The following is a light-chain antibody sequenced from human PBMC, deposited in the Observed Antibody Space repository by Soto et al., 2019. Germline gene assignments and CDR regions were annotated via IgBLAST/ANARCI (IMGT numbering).Light chain of an antibody. CDR2: DVS. CDR1: SSDIGGYNF. Sequence: QSVLTQPASVSGSPGQSITIPCTGTSSDIGGYNFVSWYQQHPGKAPKLIIYDVSNRPSGVSNRFSASKSGNTASLTISGLQAEDEADYYCSSYTISTTDVFGTGTKLTVL. J-gene: IGLJ1*01. CDR3: SSYTISTTDV. V-gene: IGLV2-14*03.